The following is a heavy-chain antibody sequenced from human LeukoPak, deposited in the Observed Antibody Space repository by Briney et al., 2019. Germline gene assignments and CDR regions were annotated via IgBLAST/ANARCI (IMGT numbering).Heavy chain of an antibody. CDR2: FYTSGST. V-gene: IGHV4-61*02. J-gene: IGHJ6*03. Sequence: SETLSLTCSVSGGSIRSGTYYWSWIRQFAGKGLEWIGRFYTSGSTNYSPSLKSRATISVDTSKNQFSLNLTSVTAADTAVYYCARVEKTTFYYYRDVWGKGTTVTVSS. CDR1: GGSIRSGTYY. CDR3: ARVEKTTFYYYRDV. D-gene: IGHD4-11*01.